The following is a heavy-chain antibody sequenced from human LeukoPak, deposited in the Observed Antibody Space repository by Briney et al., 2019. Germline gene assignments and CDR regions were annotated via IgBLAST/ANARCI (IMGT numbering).Heavy chain of an antibody. CDR3: TREDHSNYNY. Sequence: GSLRLSCAPSGFTFSSYWMSWVRQAPGKGLEWVASIKQDGGETFYVDSVKGRFTISRDNAKNSLYLQMNSLRAEDTAVYYCTREDHSNYNYWGQGTLVTVSS. CDR1: GFTFSSYW. J-gene: IGHJ4*02. D-gene: IGHD4-11*01. V-gene: IGHV3-7*01. CDR2: IKQDGGET.